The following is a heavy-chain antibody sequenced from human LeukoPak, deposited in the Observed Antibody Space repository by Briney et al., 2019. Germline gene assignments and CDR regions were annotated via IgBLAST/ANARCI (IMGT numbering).Heavy chain of an antibody. D-gene: IGHD1-7*01. CDR1: GFTFSSYG. CDR3: AKDQRVTGTTYYFDY. CDR2: IRYDGSNK. Sequence: SGGSLRLSCAASGFTFSSYGMHWVRQAPGKGLEWVAFIRYDGSNKYYADSVKGRFTISRDNSKNTLYLQMNSLRAEDTAVYYCAKDQRVTGTTYYFDYWGQGTLVTVSS. V-gene: IGHV3-30*02. J-gene: IGHJ4*02.